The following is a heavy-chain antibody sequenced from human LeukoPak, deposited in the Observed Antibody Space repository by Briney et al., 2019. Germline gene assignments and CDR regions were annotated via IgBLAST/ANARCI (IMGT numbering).Heavy chain of an antibody. CDR1: GFTFSDYY. CDR3: ARGLLYPGGHDAFDI. V-gene: IGHV3-11*04. J-gene: IGHJ3*02. CDR2: ISSSGSTK. D-gene: IGHD2-8*01. Sequence: GSLRLSCAASGFTFSDYYMSWIRQAPGKGLEWVSYISSSGSTKYYADSVRGRFTISRDNAKNSLYLQMNSLRAEDTAVYYCARGLLYPGGHDAFDIWGQGTMVTVSS.